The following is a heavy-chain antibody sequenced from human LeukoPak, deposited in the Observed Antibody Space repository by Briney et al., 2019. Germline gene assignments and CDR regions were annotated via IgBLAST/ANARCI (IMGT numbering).Heavy chain of an antibody. CDR3: ARDSSGWYGS. J-gene: IGHJ4*02. CDR1: GFTFDDYG. CDR2: IYYSGST. Sequence: GSLRLSCAASGFTFDDYGMSWIRQPPGKGLEWIGYIYYSGSTNYNPSLKSRVTISVDTSKNQFSLKLSSVTAADTAVYYCARDSSGWYGSWGQGTLVTVSS. V-gene: IGHV4-59*01. D-gene: IGHD6-19*01.